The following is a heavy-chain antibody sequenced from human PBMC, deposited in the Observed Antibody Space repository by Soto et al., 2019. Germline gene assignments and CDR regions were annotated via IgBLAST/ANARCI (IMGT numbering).Heavy chain of an antibody. CDR3: ERSEGNDQGAAANAND. D-gene: IGHD6-13*01. CDR1: GGTFSSYA. V-gene: IGHV1-69*01. CDR2: IIHIFGTA. Sequence: QVQLVQSGAEVKKPGSSVKVSCKASGGTFSSYAISWVRQAPGQGLEWMGGIIHIFGTANYAQKFQGRVTITEDESTSTAYMELSSLRSEDTAVYYCERSEGNDQGAAANANDWGQGTLVTVSS. J-gene: IGHJ4*02.